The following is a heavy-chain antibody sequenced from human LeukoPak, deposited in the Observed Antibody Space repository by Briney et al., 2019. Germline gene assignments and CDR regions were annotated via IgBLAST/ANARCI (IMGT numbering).Heavy chain of an antibody. CDR3: AKGTTFDAFDM. CDR1: GFTFDNYA. Sequence: GGSLRLSCAAAGFTFDNYAMHWVRQAPGKGLEWVSRISWNTGNIDYADSVKGRFPISRDNAKNSLYLQMNSLRAEDTALYYCAKGTTFDAFDMWGQGTMVTVSS. D-gene: IGHD3-16*01. CDR2: ISWNTGNI. J-gene: IGHJ3*02. V-gene: IGHV3-9*01.